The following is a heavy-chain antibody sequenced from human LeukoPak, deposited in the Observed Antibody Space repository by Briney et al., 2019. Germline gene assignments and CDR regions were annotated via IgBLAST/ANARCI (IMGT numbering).Heavy chain of an antibody. V-gene: IGHV4-59*08. CDR3: ARLRSSSSSGLEFNWFDP. D-gene: IGHD6-6*01. CDR1: GGSISTYY. Sequence: TSETLSLTCSVSGGSISTYYWSWIRQPPGKGLEWIGYVDYSGSTNYNPSLKSRVTISVDTSKNQFSLKLSSMTAADTAVYYCARLRSSSSSGLEFNWFDPWGQGTLVTVSS. CDR2: VDYSGST. J-gene: IGHJ5*02.